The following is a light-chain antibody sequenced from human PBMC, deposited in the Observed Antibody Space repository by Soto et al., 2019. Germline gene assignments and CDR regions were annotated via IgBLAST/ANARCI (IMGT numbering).Light chain of an antibody. Sequence: DLQMTQSPSSLSAFVGDRVTITCRASQTIRTSLSWYQYKPGKAPKLLIYDASTLYSGVPSRFSGSGSGTDFTLTISSLQPEDFATFYCQQSYGIPRTFGQGTRVEIK. CDR2: DAS. CDR1: QTIRTS. V-gene: IGKV1-39*01. CDR3: QQSYGIPRT. J-gene: IGKJ1*01.